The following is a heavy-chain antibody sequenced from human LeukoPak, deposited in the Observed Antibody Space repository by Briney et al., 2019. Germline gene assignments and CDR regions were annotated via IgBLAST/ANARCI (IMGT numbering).Heavy chain of an antibody. V-gene: IGHV1-46*01. D-gene: IGHD5-18*01. CDR1: GYTFTSYY. CDR2: INPSGGST. CDR3: ARARRLWSTSDAFDI. Sequence: ASVKVSCKASGYTFTSYYMHWVRQAPGQGLEWMGIINPSGGSTSYAQKFQGGVTMTRDMSTSTVYMELSSLRSEDTAVYYCARARRLWSTSDAFDIWGQGTMVTVSS. J-gene: IGHJ3*02.